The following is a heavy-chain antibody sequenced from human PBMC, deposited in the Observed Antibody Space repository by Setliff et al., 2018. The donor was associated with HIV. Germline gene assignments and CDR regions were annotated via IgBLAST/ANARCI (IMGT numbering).Heavy chain of an antibody. Sequence: ASVKVSCKASGYSFTGYYMHWVRQAPGQGLEWMGWMNPSTGGTRFAQKFQGRVTMTRDTFITTAYMELSSLRSDDTAVYYCARDLSPGITAPLDYWGQGTQVTVSS. V-gene: IGHV1-2*02. CDR3: ARDLSPGITAPLDY. J-gene: IGHJ4*02. D-gene: IGHD6-13*01. CDR2: MNPSTGGT. CDR1: GYSFTGYY.